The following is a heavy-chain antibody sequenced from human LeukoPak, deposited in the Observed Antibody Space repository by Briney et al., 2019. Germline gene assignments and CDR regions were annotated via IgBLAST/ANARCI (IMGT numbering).Heavy chain of an antibody. CDR3: AKSSIAAATFDY. CDR2: IGTAGDT. V-gene: IGHV3-13*01. CDR1: GFTFSSYD. D-gene: IGHD6-25*01. Sequence: GGSLRLSCAASGFTFSSYDMHWVRQATGKGLEWVSAIGTAGDTYYPGSVKGRFTISRENAKNSLYLQMNSLRAEDTAVYYCAKSSIAAATFDYWGQGTLVTVSS. J-gene: IGHJ4*02.